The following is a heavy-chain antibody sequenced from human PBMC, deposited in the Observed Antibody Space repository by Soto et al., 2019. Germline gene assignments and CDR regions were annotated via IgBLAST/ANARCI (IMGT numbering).Heavy chain of an antibody. CDR3: ARDLGYDILTGYKHSDASDI. Sequence: PSETLSLACTVSGGSISSGGYYWSWIRQHPGKGLEWIGYIYYSGSTYYNPSLKSRVTISVDTSKDQFSLKLSSVTAADTAVYYCARDLGYDILTGYKHSDASDIWGQGTMVTVSS. CDR1: GGSISSGGYY. CDR2: IYYSGST. J-gene: IGHJ3*02. V-gene: IGHV4-31*03. D-gene: IGHD3-9*01.